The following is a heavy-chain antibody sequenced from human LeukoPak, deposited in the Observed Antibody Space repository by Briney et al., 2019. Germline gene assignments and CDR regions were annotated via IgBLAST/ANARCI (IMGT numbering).Heavy chain of an antibody. Sequence: GGSLRLSCAASGFTFDDYAMHWVRQAPGKGLEWVSGISWNSGSIGYADSVKGRFTISRDNAKNSLYLQMNSLRAEDTALYYCAKGAVAAADHEAFDIWGQGTMVTVSS. CDR1: GFTFDDYA. J-gene: IGHJ3*02. D-gene: IGHD6-13*01. CDR2: ISWNSGSI. V-gene: IGHV3-9*01. CDR3: AKGAVAAADHEAFDI.